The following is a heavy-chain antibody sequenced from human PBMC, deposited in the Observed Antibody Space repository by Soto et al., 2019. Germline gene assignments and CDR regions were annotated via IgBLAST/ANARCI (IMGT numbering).Heavy chain of an antibody. V-gene: IGHV3-30-3*01. CDR1: GFTFSSYA. D-gene: IGHD2-15*01. CDR2: ISYDGSNK. J-gene: IGHJ4*02. Sequence: GGSLRLSCAASGFTFSSYAMHWVRQAPGKGLEWVAVISYDGSNKYYADSVKGRFTISRDNSKNTLYLQMNSLRAEDTAVYYCARDRFEGYCSGGSCYTGWVYWGQGTLVTVSS. CDR3: ARDRFEGYCSGGSCYTGWVY.